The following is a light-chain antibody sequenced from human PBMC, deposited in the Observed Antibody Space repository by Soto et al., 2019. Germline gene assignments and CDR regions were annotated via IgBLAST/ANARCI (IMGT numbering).Light chain of an antibody. CDR3: LQDFNYTWT. J-gene: IGKJ1*01. V-gene: IGKV1-6*01. Sequence: IQMTQSPSSLSGSVGDRVTITCGSGQGIGNDLAWFQKRPGKAPKLLIYAASGLQSGVPSRFRGSGSGTDLTFTISSMKNEDFETYYCLQDFNYTWTFGQGTMVDI. CDR1: QGIGND. CDR2: AAS.